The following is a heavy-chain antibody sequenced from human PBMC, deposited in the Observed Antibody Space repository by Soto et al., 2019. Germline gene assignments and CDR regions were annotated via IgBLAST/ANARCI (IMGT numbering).Heavy chain of an antibody. CDR3: ARLIGNSWFVG. CDR2: TYYRSKWNT. J-gene: IGHJ4*02. V-gene: IGHV6-1*01. CDR1: GDSVSTNTAT. Sequence: QAQLQQSGPGLVKPSQTLSLTCAISGDSVSTNTATWDWIRQSPTRGLEWLGRTYYRSKWNTDYALSVKSRITIHPDPSKNQVSLQLDSLTPEDTAVYYCARLIGNSWFVGWGQGTLVTVSS. D-gene: IGHD6-13*01.